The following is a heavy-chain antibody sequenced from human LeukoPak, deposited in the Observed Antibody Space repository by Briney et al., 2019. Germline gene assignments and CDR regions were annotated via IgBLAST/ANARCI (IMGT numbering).Heavy chain of an antibody. D-gene: IGHD4-23*01. CDR2: IYYSGNT. CDR1: GVSISSSNSY. V-gene: IGHV4-39*07. J-gene: IGHJ4*02. CDR3: ARDPVGNSLTPVFDY. Sequence: SETLSLTCTVSGVSISSSNSYWGWIRQPPGKGLEWIGSIYYSGNTYYNASLKSQVTISVDTSKNQFSLKLSSVTAADTAVYYCARDPVGNSLTPVFDYWGQGTLVTVSS.